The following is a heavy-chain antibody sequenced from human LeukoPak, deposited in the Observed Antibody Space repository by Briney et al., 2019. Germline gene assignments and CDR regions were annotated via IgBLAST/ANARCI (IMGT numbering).Heavy chain of an antibody. V-gene: IGHV4-34*01. J-gene: IGHJ4*02. CDR2: INHSGST. CDR1: GGSFSGYY. CDR3: AREGVVGAYGHFDY. Sequence: PSETLSLICAVYGGSFSGYYWSWIRQPPGKGLEWIGEINHSGSTNYNPSLKSRVTISVDTSKNQFSLKLSSVTAADTAVYYCAREGVVGAYGHFDYWGQGTLVTVSS. D-gene: IGHD2-15*01.